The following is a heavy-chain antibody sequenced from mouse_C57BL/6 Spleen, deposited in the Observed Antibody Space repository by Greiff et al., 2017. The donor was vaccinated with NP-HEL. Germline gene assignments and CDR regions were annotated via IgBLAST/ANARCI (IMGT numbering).Heavy chain of an antibody. J-gene: IGHJ2*01. CDR2: IYPGDGDT. Sequence: VQLQQSGPELVKPGASVKISCKASGYAFSSSWMNWVKQRPGKGLEWIGRIYPGDGDTNYNGKFKGKATLTADKSSSTAYMQLSSLTSEDSAVYFCAREDFSFGYWGQGTTLTVSS. CDR1: GYAFSSSW. V-gene: IGHV1-82*01. CDR3: AREDFSFGY.